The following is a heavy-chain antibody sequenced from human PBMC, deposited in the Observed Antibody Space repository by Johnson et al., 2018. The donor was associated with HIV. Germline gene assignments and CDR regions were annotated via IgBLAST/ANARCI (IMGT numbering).Heavy chain of an antibody. D-gene: IGHD6-6*01. CDR2: VIYSGGST. V-gene: IGHV3-11*04. CDR3: ASPGWSSLAFDI. CDR1: GFSFSDYY. J-gene: IGHJ3*02. Sequence: QVQLLESGGGLVKPGASLRLSCAASGFSFSDYYMSWVRQAPGKGLYWVSVIYSGGSTYYADSVKGRFTISRDNAKNSLYLQMNSLRAEDTAVYYCASPGWSSLAFDIWGQGTMVIVSS.